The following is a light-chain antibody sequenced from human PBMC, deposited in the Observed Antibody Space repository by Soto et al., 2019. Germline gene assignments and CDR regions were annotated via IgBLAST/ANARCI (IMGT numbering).Light chain of an antibody. V-gene: IGLV2-14*01. CDR3: CSYTSFSTVV. CDR1: RSDVGGYNC. Sequence: QSALTQPASVSGSPGQSITISCTGTRSDVGGYNCVSWYQHHPGKAPKLILFGVSDRPSGVSLRFSGSKSGNTASLTISGLQAEDAAEYYCCSYTSFSTVVFGGGTKLTVL. J-gene: IGLJ2*01. CDR2: GVS.